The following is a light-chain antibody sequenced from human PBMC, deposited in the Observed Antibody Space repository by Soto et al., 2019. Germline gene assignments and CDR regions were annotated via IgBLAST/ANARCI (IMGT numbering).Light chain of an antibody. J-gene: IGLJ2*01. Sequence: QSVLTQPASVSGSPGQSITISCTRSSTDFENYNLVSWYQHCPDKAPKLIIYEGTKRPSEISDRFSGSESDTTASLIISGLQPEDEADYYCSSYAGSSARVVLGGGTKLTVL. CDR1: STDFENYNL. CDR2: EGT. CDR3: SSYAGSSARVV. V-gene: IGLV2-23*01.